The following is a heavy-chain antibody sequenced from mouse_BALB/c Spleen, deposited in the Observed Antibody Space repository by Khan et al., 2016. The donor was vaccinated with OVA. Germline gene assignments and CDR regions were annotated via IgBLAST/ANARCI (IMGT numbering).Heavy chain of an antibody. Sequence: QVQLQQSGAELVGPGSSVKISCKASGYTFSSSWMNWVKQRPGQGLEWIGQIFPGNDDADYNGKFKGKATLTADKSSRTAYMQLTSLTSDDSAFYFCARYFGSRFAYWGQGTLVTVSA. CDR3: ARYFGSRFAY. V-gene: IGHV1-80*01. CDR1: GYTFSSSW. CDR2: IFPGNDDA. D-gene: IGHD1-1*01. J-gene: IGHJ3*01.